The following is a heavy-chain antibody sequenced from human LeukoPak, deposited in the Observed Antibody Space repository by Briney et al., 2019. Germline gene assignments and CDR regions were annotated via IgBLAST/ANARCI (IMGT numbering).Heavy chain of an antibody. Sequence: PSETLSLTCAVSGYSISSGYYWGWIRQPPGKGLEWIGSIYHSGSTYYNPSLKSRVTISVDRSKNQFSLKLSSVTAADTAVYYCARDLPGYCSSTSCYLYYGMDVWGKGTTVTVSS. D-gene: IGHD2-2*01. CDR3: ARDLPGYCSSTSCYLYYGMDV. CDR1: GYSISSGYY. J-gene: IGHJ6*04. CDR2: IYHSGST. V-gene: IGHV4-38-2*02.